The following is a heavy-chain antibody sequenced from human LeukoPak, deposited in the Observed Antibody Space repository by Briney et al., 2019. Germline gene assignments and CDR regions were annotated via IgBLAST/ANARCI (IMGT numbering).Heavy chain of an antibody. V-gene: IGHV1-24*01. CDR3: ASTPDYYDSGGYYY. CDR2: FDPEDGET. Sequence: ASVKVSCKVSGYTLTELSMHWVRQAPGKGLEWMGGFDPEDGETIYAQKFQGRVTVTEDTSTDTAYMELSSLRSEDTAVYYCASTPDYYDSGGYYYWGQGTLVTVSS. J-gene: IGHJ4*02. D-gene: IGHD3-22*01. CDR1: GYTLTELS.